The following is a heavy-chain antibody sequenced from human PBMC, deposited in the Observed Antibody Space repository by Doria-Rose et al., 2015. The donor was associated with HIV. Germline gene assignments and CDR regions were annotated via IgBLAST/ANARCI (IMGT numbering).Heavy chain of an antibody. V-gene: IGHV2-26*01. CDR1: GVSLSSPGMG. J-gene: IGHJ4*02. Sequence: QITLKESGPVLVKPTETLTPTCTVSGVSLSSPGMGVSWIRQPPGKALEWRANIFSDDERSYKTSLKSRLTISRGTSKSKVVLTMTDMDPVDTATYYCARIKSSRWYHKYYFDFWGQGTLVIVSA. CDR3: ARIKSSRWYHKYYFDF. CDR2: IFSDDER. D-gene: IGHD6-13*01.